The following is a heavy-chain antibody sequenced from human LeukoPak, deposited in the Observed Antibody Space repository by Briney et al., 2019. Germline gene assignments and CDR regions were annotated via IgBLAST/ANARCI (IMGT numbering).Heavy chain of an antibody. CDR3: AKSAEVVLRFLGVIDY. D-gene: IGHD3-3*01. CDR2: MWNDGSYK. Sequence: GGSLRLSCAASGFIFSNYGMHWVRQAPGKGLEWVAVMWNDGSYKYYADSVKGRFTISRDNSKNTLYLQMNSLRAEDTAVYYCAKSAEVVLRFLGVIDYWGQGTLVTVSS. CDR1: GFIFSNYG. V-gene: IGHV3-33*06. J-gene: IGHJ4*02.